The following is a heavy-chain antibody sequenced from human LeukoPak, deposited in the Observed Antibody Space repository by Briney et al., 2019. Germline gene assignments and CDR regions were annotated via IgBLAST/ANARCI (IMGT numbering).Heavy chain of an antibody. Sequence: GGSLRLSCAASGFTFSDYYMSWIRQAPGKGLEWVSYISSSGSTIYYADSVKGRLTISRDNSKNTLYLQMNSLRAEDTAVYYCARTYYDFWSGYKNWGQGTLVTVSS. CDR2: ISSSGSTI. J-gene: IGHJ4*02. D-gene: IGHD3-3*01. V-gene: IGHV3-11*01. CDR1: GFTFSDYY. CDR3: ARTYYDFWSGYKN.